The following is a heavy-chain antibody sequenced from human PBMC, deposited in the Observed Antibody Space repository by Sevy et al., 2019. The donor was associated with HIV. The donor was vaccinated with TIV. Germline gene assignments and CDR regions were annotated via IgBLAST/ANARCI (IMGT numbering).Heavy chain of an antibody. D-gene: IGHD1-26*01. CDR1: GFTFNNFN. CDR3: ARGPPDGSYDYFDS. J-gene: IGHJ4*02. CDR2: ISGSSNYI. Sequence: GGSLRLSCAVSGFTFNNFNMNWVRQAPGKGLQWVSSISGSSNYIYYAESLKGRFIISRDNVKDTVFLQMNSLRADDTAVYYCARGPPDGSYDYFDSWGQGTLVTVSS. V-gene: IGHV3-21*06.